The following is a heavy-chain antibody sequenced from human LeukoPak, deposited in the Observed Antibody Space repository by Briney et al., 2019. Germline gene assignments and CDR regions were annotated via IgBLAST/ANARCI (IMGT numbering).Heavy chain of an antibody. J-gene: IGHJ4*02. CDR3: ALLAVASDFDY. V-gene: IGHV3-48*03. Sequence: GGSLRLSCAVSGFPFSVYEMNWVRQAPGKGLEWVSNIGSSGTTIYYADSVRGRFSISRDNAKSSLYLQMNSLRVEDTAVYYCALLAVASDFDYWGPGALVTVSS. D-gene: IGHD6-19*01. CDR1: GFPFSVYE. CDR2: IGSSGTTI.